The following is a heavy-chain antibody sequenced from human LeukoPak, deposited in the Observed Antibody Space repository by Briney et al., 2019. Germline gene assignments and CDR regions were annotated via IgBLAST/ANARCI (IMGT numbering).Heavy chain of an antibody. V-gene: IGHV4-4*07. D-gene: IGHD2-15*01. J-gene: IGHJ4*02. CDR2: IYISGGT. CDR1: GDSISSYS. Sequence: PSETLSLTCSVSGDSISSYSWSWIRQPAGKGLEWIGRIYISGGTNYNPSLKSRVTMSVDTSQNQISLKLSSVTAADTAVYYCAREKLLDGVADWGQGTLVTVSS. CDR3: AREKLLDGVAD.